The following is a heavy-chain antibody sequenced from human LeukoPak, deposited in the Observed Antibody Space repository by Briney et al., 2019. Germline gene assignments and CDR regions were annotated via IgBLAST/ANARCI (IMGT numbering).Heavy chain of an antibody. V-gene: IGHV3-30-3*01. CDR2: ISYDGSNK. Sequence: QAGGSLRLSCAASGFTFSSYAMHWVRQAPGKGLERVAVISYDGSNKYYADSVKGRFTISRDNSKNTLYLQMNSLRAEDTAVYYCAIRRDAFEIWGQGTMVTVSS. CDR3: AIRRDAFEI. J-gene: IGHJ3*02. CDR1: GFTFSSYA.